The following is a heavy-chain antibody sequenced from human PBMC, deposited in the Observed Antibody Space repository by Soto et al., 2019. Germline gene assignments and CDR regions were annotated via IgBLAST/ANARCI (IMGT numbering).Heavy chain of an antibody. J-gene: IGHJ6*02. CDR1: GFTVSSNY. CDR3: ARDALQSPYYYGMDV. D-gene: IGHD4-4*01. CDR2: INSDGNSP. V-gene: IGHV3-74*01. Sequence: PGGSLRLSCAASGFTVSSNYMSWVRQAPEKGLEWVSRINSDGNSPTYADSVKGRFSISRDNAKNTLYLQMNSVRGEDTAVYYCARDALQSPYYYGMDVWGQGTTVTVSS.